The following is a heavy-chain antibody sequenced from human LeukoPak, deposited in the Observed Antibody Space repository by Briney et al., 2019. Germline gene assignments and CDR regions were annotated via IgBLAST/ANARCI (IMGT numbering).Heavy chain of an antibody. J-gene: IGHJ4*02. CDR1: GGTFSSYA. Sequence: SVKVSCKASGGTFSSYAISWVRQAPGQGLEWMGGIIPIFGTANYAQKFQGRVTITADKSTSTAYMELRSLRSDDTAVYYCARASVWFGEPSGGDWGQGTLVTVSS. CDR3: ARASVWFGEPSGGD. V-gene: IGHV1-69*06. D-gene: IGHD3-10*01. CDR2: IIPIFGTA.